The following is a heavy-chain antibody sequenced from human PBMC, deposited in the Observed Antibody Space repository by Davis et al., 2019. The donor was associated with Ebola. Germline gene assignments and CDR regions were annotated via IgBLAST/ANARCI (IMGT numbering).Heavy chain of an antibody. J-gene: IGHJ6*02. CDR1: GGSISSGGYY. Sequence: MPSETLSLTCTVSGGSISSGGYYWSWIRQHPGKGLEWIGYIYYSGSTYYNPSLKSRVTISVDTSKNQFPLKLSSVTAADTAVYYCARDGRNGMDVWGQGTTVTVSS. V-gene: IGHV4-61*08. CDR3: ARDGRNGMDV. D-gene: IGHD1-26*01. CDR2: IYYSGST.